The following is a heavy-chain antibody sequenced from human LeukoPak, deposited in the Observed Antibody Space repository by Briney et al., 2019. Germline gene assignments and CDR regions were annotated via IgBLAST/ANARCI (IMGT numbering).Heavy chain of an antibody. Sequence: GGSLRLSCAASGFTFSGSAIHWVRQASGKGLEWVARIKAKAESYATAYVASVKGRFTISRDDSKNTAYLQMDSLKTEDTAMYYCTRLSGGNSDSYYYGLDVWGQGTTVTVSS. V-gene: IGHV3-73*01. J-gene: IGHJ6*02. CDR1: GFTFSGSA. CDR2: IKAKAESYAT. D-gene: IGHD4-23*01. CDR3: TRLSGGNSDSYYYGLDV.